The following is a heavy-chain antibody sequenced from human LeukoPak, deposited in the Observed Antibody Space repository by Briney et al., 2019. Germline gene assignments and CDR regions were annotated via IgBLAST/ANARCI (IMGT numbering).Heavy chain of an antibody. CDR2: LYDGGAR. D-gene: IGHD4-17*01. Sequence: GGSLRLSCAASGFTVSSNYMTWVRQAPGKGLEWVSVLYDGGARYYADAVNDRLTISRDNSKNTLYLQMNGLRAEDTAVYYCARIHDYGGPTWFDPWGQGTLVIVSS. CDR3: ARIHDYGGPTWFDP. CDR1: GFTVSSNY. J-gene: IGHJ5*02. V-gene: IGHV3-66*01.